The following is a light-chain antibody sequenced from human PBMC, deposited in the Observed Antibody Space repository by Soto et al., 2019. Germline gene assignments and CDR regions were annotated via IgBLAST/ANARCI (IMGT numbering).Light chain of an antibody. CDR3: QQYNSYPIT. CDR1: QYINTR. CDR2: DAS. V-gene: IGKV3-11*01. J-gene: IGKJ5*01. Sequence: IVLTQSPATLSSFPGDRVTLSCRASQYINTRLAWYQHRPGQAPRLLIYDASNRATGIPARFSGSGSGTDFTLTISSLQPDDFATYYCQQYNSYPITFGQGTRLEIK.